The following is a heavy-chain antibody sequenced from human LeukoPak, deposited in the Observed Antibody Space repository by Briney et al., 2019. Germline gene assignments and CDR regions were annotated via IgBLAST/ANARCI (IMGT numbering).Heavy chain of an antibody. J-gene: IGHJ6*02. CDR3: ARDRSYGSGSFNGMDV. CDR2: IYYSGST. D-gene: IGHD3-10*01. V-gene: IGHV4-39*07. Sequence: SETLSLTCTVSGGSISSSSYYWGWIRQPPGKGLEWIGSIYYSGSTYYNPSLKSRVTISVDTSKNQFSLKLSSVTAADTAVYYCARDRSYGSGSFNGMDVWGQGTTVTVSS. CDR1: GGSISSSSYY.